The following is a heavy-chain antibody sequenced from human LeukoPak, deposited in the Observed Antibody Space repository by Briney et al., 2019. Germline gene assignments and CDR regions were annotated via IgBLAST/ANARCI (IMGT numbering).Heavy chain of an antibody. J-gene: IGHJ4*02. CDR2: IYYSGST. D-gene: IGHD3-10*01. V-gene: IGHV4-59*01. CDR3: ARNVVPYGSGSSAIGY. Sequence: SETLSLTCTVSGDSISSYYWSWIRQPPGKRLEWIGYIYYSGSTNYNPSLKSRVTISVDTSKNQFSLKLSSVTAADTAVYYCARNVVPYGSGSSAIGYWGQGTLITVSS. CDR1: GDSISSYY.